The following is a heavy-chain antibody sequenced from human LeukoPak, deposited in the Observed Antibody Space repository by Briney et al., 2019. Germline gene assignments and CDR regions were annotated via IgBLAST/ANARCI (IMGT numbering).Heavy chain of an antibody. Sequence: GGSLRLSCAASGFTFSSYAMSWVRQAPGKGLEWVSAISGSGGSTYYADSVKGRFTTSRDNSKNTLYLQMNSLRAEDTAVYYCAKDPSYTLAAAGLIDYWGQGTLVTVSS. CDR3: AKDPSYTLAAAGLIDY. J-gene: IGHJ4*02. V-gene: IGHV3-23*01. CDR1: GFTFSSYA. CDR2: ISGSGGST. D-gene: IGHD6-13*01.